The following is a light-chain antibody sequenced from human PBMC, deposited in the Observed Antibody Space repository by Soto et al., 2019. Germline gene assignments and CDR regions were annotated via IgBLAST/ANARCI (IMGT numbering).Light chain of an antibody. CDR3: QKYNSAPWT. Sequence: DIQMTQSPSSLSASVGDRVTITCRASQGISNYLAWYQQQPGKVPKLLNYVASPLQSGVPSRFSGSGSGTDFTLPISSLKPEDVATYYFQKYNSAPWTFGQGTKVEIK. J-gene: IGKJ1*01. CDR2: VAS. CDR1: QGISNY. V-gene: IGKV1-27*01.